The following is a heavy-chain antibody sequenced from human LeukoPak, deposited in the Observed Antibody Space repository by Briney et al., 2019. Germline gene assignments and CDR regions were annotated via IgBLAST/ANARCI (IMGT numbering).Heavy chain of an antibody. D-gene: IGHD1-26*01. CDR2: IYYNANT. V-gene: IGHV4-39*07. CDR1: GGSISSSIYY. J-gene: IGHJ6*02. Sequence: SETLSLTCTVSGGSISSSIYYWGWIRQPPGKGLEWIGSIYYNANTYYNPSLKSRITISVDTSKDQFSLRLSSVTAADTAVYYCARVGATPRYYNYYGMDVWGQGTTVTVSS. CDR3: ARVGATPRYYNYYGMDV.